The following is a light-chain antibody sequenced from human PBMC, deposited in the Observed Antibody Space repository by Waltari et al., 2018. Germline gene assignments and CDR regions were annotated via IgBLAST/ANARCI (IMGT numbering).Light chain of an antibody. Sequence: DIVMTQPPDSLAVALGERATINFRSSQSVLSSSNNKNYLAWYQQNPGQPPKLLIYWASTRESGVPDRFSGSGSGTDFTLTISSLQAEDVAVYFCQQYFSTPVTFGPGTKVDIK. CDR1: QSVLSSSNNKNY. V-gene: IGKV4-1*01. CDR2: WAS. CDR3: QQYFSTPVT. J-gene: IGKJ3*01.